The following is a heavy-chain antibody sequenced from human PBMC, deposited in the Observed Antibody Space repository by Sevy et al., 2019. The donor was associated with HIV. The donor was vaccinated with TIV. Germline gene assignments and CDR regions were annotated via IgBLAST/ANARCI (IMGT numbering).Heavy chain of an antibody. Sequence: GGSLRLSCAASGFTFSSYRMTWVRQAPGKGLEWVSCISSTSGYINYADSVKGRFTISRDNAKNLLYLQMDSLRAEDTAVYYCVRAVLEISTWRSDYWGQGTLVTVSS. CDR1: GFTFSSYR. V-gene: IGHV3-21*01. D-gene: IGHD1-1*01. J-gene: IGHJ4*02. CDR2: ISSTSGYI. CDR3: VRAVLEISTWRSDY.